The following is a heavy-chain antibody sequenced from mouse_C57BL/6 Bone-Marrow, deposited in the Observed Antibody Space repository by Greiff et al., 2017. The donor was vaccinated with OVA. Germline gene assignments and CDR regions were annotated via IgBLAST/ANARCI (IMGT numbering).Heavy chain of an antibody. CDR3: ARGGGQLRLHYAMDY. CDR2: IYPGSGST. D-gene: IGHD3-2*02. CDR1: GYTFTSYW. V-gene: IGHV1-55*01. Sequence: QVQLQQPGAELVKPGASVKMSCKASGYTFTSYWITWVKQRPGQGLEWIGDIYPGSGSTNYNEKFKSKATLTVDTSSSTAYMQLSSLTSEDSAVYYGARGGGQLRLHYAMDYWGQGTSVTVSS. J-gene: IGHJ4*01.